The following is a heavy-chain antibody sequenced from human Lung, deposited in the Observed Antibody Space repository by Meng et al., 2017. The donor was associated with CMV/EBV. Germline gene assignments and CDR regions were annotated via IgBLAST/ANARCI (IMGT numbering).Heavy chain of an antibody. CDR3: ARELYDFWSGYYFYYYGMDV. V-gene: IGHV4-61*01. Sequence: SXTXSLXCTVSGGSVSSGSYYWSWIRQPPGKGLEWIGYIYYSGSTNYNPSLKSRVIISVDTSKNQFSLKLSSVTAADTAVYYCARELYDFWSGYYFYYYGMDVWXQGTXVTVSS. CDR2: IYYSGST. J-gene: IGHJ6*02. CDR1: GGSVSSGSYY. D-gene: IGHD3-3*01.